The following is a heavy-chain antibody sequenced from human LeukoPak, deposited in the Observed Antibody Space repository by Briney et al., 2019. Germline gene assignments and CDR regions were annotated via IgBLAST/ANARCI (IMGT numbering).Heavy chain of an antibody. J-gene: IGHJ3*02. D-gene: IGHD3-3*01. CDR3: ARVSGSITIFGGPKAFDI. V-gene: IGHV1-46*01. CDR2: INPTAGST. Sequence: ASVKLSCKASGYTFTSYDMHWVRQAPGQGREWMGIINPTAGSTSYEQKFQGGVTMTRDTSTSTVYMELSSMRSEDTAVYYCARVSGSITIFGGPKAFDIWGQGTMVTVCS. CDR1: GYTFTSYD.